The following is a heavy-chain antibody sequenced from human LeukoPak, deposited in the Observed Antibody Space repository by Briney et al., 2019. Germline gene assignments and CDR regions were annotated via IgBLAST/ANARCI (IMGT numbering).Heavy chain of an antibody. J-gene: IGHJ5*02. Sequence: RPSQTLSLTCTVSGGSISSGSYYWSWTRQPAGKGLEWIGRIYTSGSTNYNPSLKSRVTISVDTSKNQFSLKLSSVTAADTAVYYCARAAVVSGWRNWFDPWGQGTLVTVSS. CDR3: ARAAVVSGWRNWFDP. CDR1: GGSISSGSYY. CDR2: IYTSGST. V-gene: IGHV4-61*02. D-gene: IGHD4-23*01.